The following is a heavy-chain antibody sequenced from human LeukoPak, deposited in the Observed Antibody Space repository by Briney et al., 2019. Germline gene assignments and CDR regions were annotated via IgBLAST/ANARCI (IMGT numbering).Heavy chain of an antibody. CDR3: ARHDNFIPY. V-gene: IGHV3-23*01. CDR2: ISDSGAGT. J-gene: IGHJ4*02. D-gene: IGHD5-24*01. CDR1: GFTLTDDA. Sequence: PGGSLRLSCVPSGFTLTDDAMSCVRQAPGKGLEWVSGISDSGAGTYYTDSVKGRCTISRDNSRNTVSLQLNNLRAEDTAVYFWARHDNFIPYWGQGTLVTVTS.